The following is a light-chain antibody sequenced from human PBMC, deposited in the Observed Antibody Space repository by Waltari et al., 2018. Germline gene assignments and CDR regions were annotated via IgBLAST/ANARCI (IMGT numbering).Light chain of an antibody. J-gene: IGLJ2*01. V-gene: IGLV2-14*01. CDR1: SSDVGGYNY. CDR3: SSYTSSSTLV. Sequence: QSALTQPASVSGSPGQSITISCAGTSSDVGGYNYVSWYQQHPDKAPQLVLYEVSQRPPGVSSRFSGSKSGNTASLTISGLRAEDEADYYCSSYTSSSTLVFGGGTKVTVL. CDR2: EVS.